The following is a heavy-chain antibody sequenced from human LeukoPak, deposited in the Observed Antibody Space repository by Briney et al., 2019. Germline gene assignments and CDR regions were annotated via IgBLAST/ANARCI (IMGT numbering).Heavy chain of an antibody. Sequence: ASVKVSCKASGYTFTSYAMNWVRQAPGQGLEWMGWINTNTGNPTYAQGFTGRFVFSLDTSVSTAYLQISSLKAEDTAVYYCARYVLRYFDWFGSWFDPWGQGTLVTVSS. CDR1: GYTFTSYA. D-gene: IGHD3-9*01. J-gene: IGHJ5*02. V-gene: IGHV7-4-1*02. CDR3: ARYVLRYFDWFGSWFDP. CDR2: INTNTGNP.